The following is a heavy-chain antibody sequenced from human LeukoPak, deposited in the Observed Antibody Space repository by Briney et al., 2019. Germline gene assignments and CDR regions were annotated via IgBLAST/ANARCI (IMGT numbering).Heavy chain of an antibody. CDR3: AKDGGRYRFDF. D-gene: IGHD3-16*02. CDR2: ISGGGDST. CDR1: GFPFSSYA. V-gene: IGHV3-23*01. J-gene: IGHJ4*02. Sequence: PGGSLRLSCAASGFPFSSYAMSWVRQPPGTGLEWVSAISGGGDSTYYADPVKGRFTISRDNSKNTLYLQMNSLRPDDTALYYCAKDGGRYRFDFWGQGTMVTVSS.